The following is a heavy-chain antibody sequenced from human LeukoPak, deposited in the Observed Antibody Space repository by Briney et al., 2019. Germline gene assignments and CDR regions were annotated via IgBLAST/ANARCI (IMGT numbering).Heavy chain of an antibody. J-gene: IGHJ4*02. V-gene: IGHV1-2*02. D-gene: IGHD2-15*01. CDR2: INPDSGAS. CDR3: ARLCSGASCQSYFDF. CDR1: GYTFTGGYY. Sequence: ASVTVSCKASGYTFTGGYYIHWVRQAPGQGLEWMGWINPDSGASTHAQKFQGRVTMTRDTSISTAYMKLTRLTSDDAAVYYCARLCSGASCQSYFDFRGQGNLVTVTS.